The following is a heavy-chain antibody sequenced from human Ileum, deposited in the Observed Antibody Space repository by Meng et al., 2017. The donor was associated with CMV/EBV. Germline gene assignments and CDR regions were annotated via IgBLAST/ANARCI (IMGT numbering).Heavy chain of an antibody. CDR1: GFTFSNYW. CDR3: AKVSEPGRHGATGMWIDS. V-gene: IGHV3-74*01. CDR2: INGDGSST. Sequence: GGSLRLSCAASGFTFSNYWLHWVRQAPGTGLEWVSRINGDGSSTSYVDSVKGRFTVSRDNAKNTLYLQMNSLRAEDTAVYYCAKVSEPGRHGATGMWIDSWGQGTLVTVSS. D-gene: IGHD6-13*01. J-gene: IGHJ4*02.